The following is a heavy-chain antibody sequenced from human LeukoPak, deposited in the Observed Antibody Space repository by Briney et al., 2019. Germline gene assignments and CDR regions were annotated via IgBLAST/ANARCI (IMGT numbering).Heavy chain of an antibody. D-gene: IGHD1-1*01. CDR1: GFTFSSYA. Sequence: GGSLRLSCAASGFTFSSYAMTWVRQAPGKGLEWVSAISDSGDSTCYAEYVKGRFTISRDNSKNTLYLQMSSLRAEDTAVYYCASPNWNFVKWGQGTLVTVSS. J-gene: IGHJ1*01. CDR3: ASPNWNFVK. V-gene: IGHV3-23*01. CDR2: ISDSGDST.